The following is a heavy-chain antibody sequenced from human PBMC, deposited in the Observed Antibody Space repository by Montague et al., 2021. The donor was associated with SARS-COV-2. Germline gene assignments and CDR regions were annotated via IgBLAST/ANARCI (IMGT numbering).Heavy chain of an antibody. Sequence: CRNISHANSSDPDLSWKKKEWMGRIDPSGSYMNYSTSFQGHVTISVDKSITTASLQWSGLKASDTAMYYCARLRLETSGYPTGTVDIWGQGTMVTVSA. V-gene: IGHV5-10-1*01. J-gene: IGHJ3*02. CDR1: CRNISHA. CDR3: ARLRLETSGYPTGTVDI. D-gene: IGHD3-22*01. CDR2: IDPSGSYM.